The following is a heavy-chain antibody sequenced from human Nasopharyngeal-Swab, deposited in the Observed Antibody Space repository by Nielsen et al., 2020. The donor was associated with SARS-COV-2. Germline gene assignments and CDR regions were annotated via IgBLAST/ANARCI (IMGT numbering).Heavy chain of an antibody. CDR2: IYYTGST. Sequence: SETLSLTCTVSGGSINSNYWTWIRQSPGKGLEWIGYIYYTGSTNSNPSLKTRVSISVDTSRNQFSLRLSSVTAADTAVYYCARSVSDYTNNDRFDYFDPWSQGSLVTVSS. V-gene: IGHV4-59*01. D-gene: IGHD4-11*01. CDR3: ARSVSDYTNNDRFDYFDP. CDR1: GGSINSNY. J-gene: IGHJ5*02.